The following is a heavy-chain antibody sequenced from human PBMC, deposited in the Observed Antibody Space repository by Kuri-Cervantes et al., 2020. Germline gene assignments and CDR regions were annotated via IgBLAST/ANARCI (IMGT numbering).Heavy chain of an antibody. CDR1: GFTFSSSA. V-gene: IGHV3-23*01. J-gene: IGHJ6*02. Sequence: GGSLRLSCTASGFTFSSSAMGWVRQVPGKGLEWVSIINGGGDAAEYADSAKGRFTISRDNSKNTLYLQMNSLRAEDTAVYYCARSRRGYSSPEGYYYYGMDVWGQGTTVTVSS. D-gene: IGHD6-13*01. CDR3: ARSRRGYSSPEGYYYYGMDV. CDR2: INGGGDAA.